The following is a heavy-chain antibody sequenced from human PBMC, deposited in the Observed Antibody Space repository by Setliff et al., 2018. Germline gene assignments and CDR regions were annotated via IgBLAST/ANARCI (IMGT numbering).Heavy chain of an antibody. D-gene: IGHD6-13*01. CDR3: ARVAAYSSSWYNYYYGMDV. CDR2: IYHSGST. J-gene: IGHJ6*02. CDR1: GGSISSSNW. Sequence: PSETLSLTCAVSGGSISSSNWWSWVRQPPGKGLEWIGEIYHSGSTYYNPSLKSRVTISVDTSKNQFSLKLSSVTAADTAVYYCARVAAYSSSWYNYYYGMDVWGQGTTVTVSS. V-gene: IGHV4-4*02.